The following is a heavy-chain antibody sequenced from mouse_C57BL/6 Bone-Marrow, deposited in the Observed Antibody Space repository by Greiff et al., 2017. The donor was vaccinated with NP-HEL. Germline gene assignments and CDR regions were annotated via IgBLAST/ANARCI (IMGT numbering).Heavy chain of an antibody. CDR2: INPNNGGT. CDR1: GYTFTDYN. V-gene: IGHV1-18*01. D-gene: IGHD2-4*01. Sequence: VQLQQSGPELVKPGASVKIPCKASGYTFTDYNMDWVKQSHGKSLEWIGDINPNNGGTIYNQKFKGKATLTVDKSSSTAYMELRSLTSEDTAVYYCARSSRIEFIYYDYLYAMDYWGQGTSVTVSS. CDR3: ARSSRIEFIYYDYLYAMDY. J-gene: IGHJ4*01.